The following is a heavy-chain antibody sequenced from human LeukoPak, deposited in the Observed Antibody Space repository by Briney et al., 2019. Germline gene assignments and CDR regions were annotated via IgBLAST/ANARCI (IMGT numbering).Heavy chain of an antibody. CDR3: ARDSVVPAANWFDP. CDR1: GYSISSGYY. V-gene: IGHV4-38-2*02. J-gene: IGHJ5*02. CDR2: MFHSGST. Sequence: SETLSLTCTVSGYSISSGYYWGWIRQPPEKGLEWIGSMFHSGSTYYNPSLKSRVTMSVDTSKNQFSLKLSSVTAADTAVYYCARDSVVPAANWFDPWGQGTLVTVSS. D-gene: IGHD2-2*01.